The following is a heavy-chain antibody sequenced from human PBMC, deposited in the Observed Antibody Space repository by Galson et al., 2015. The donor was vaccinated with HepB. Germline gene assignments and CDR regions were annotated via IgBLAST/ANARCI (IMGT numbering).Heavy chain of an antibody. V-gene: IGHV3-30-3*01. CDR1: GFTFSSYA. Sequence: SLRLSCAASGFTFSSYAMHWVRQAPGKGLEWVAVISYDGSNKYYADSVKGRFTISRDNAKNSLYLQMNSLRAEDTAVYYCARDSVDYYYYYGMDVWGQGTTVTVSS. J-gene: IGHJ6*02. CDR2: ISYDGSNK. CDR3: ARDSVDYYYYYGMDV.